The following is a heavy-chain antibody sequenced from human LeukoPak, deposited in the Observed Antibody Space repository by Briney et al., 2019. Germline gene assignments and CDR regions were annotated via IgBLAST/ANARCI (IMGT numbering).Heavy chain of an antibody. CDR2: SYYSGST. CDR3: ARHHSKFWNYGMDV. Sequence: SETLSLTCTVSGGSFNTYYWSWIRQPSGKGLEWIGYSYYSGSTNYNPSLKSRVTISVDTSKNQFTLKLRSVTAADTAIYYCARHHSKFWNYGMDVWGQGTTVTVSS. J-gene: IGHJ6*02. V-gene: IGHV4-59*08. CDR1: GGSFNTYY. D-gene: IGHD3-3*01.